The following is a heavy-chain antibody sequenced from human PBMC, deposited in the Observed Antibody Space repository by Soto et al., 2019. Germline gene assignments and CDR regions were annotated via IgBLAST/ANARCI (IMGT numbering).Heavy chain of an antibody. CDR3: ARYGYYDSSGYFDY. J-gene: IGHJ4*02. D-gene: IGHD3-22*01. Sequence: EVQLVETGGGLIQPGGSLRLSCAASGFTVSSNYTSWVRQAPGKGLEWVSVIYSGGSTYYADSVKGRFTISRDNSKNTLYLQMNSLRAEDTAVYYCARYGYYDSSGYFDYWGQGTLVTVSS. V-gene: IGHV3-53*02. CDR2: IYSGGST. CDR1: GFTVSSNY.